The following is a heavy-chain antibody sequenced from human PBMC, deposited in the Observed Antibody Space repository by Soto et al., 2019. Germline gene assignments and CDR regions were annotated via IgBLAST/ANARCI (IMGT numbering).Heavy chain of an antibody. D-gene: IGHD6-13*01. Sequence: SVKVSCKASGGPFSSYAISWVRQAPGQGLEWMGGIIPIFGTANYAQKFQGRVTITADKSTSTAYMELSSLRSEDTAVYYCAREFGDIIAAAGPDYYYYGMDVWGKGTTVTVSS. J-gene: IGHJ6*04. CDR1: GGPFSSYA. V-gene: IGHV1-69*06. CDR2: IIPIFGTA. CDR3: AREFGDIIAAAGPDYYYYGMDV.